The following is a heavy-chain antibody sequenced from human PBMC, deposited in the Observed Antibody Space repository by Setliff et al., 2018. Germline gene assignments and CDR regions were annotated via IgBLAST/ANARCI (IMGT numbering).Heavy chain of an antibody. V-gene: IGHV4-59*08. CDR2: MSYSGSN. Sequence: SETLSLTCNVSGASVSSHYWDWIRQPPGRGLEWIGTMSYSGSNDYNPSLKSRVTMSIHTSKNQFSLSLSSVTAADTAVYYCARQKPVSLYDQMVAFDPWGQGTLVTVSS. CDR3: ARQKPVSLYDQMVAFDP. CDR1: GASVSSHY. J-gene: IGHJ5*02. D-gene: IGHD2-8*01.